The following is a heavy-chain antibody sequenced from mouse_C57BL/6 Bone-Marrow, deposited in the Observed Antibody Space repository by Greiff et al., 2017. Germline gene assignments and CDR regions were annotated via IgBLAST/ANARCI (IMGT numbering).Heavy chain of an antibody. CDR1: GYTFTSYW. V-gene: IGHV1-69*01. Sequence: QVQLQQPGAELVMPGASVKLSCKASGYTFTSYWMHWVKQRPGQGLEWIGEIDPSDSYTNYNQKFKGKSTLTVDKSSSTAYMQLSSLTSEDSAVYYCARRNYDETWFAYWGQGTLVTVSA. CDR2: IDPSDSYT. J-gene: IGHJ3*01. D-gene: IGHD2-4*01. CDR3: ARRNYDETWFAY.